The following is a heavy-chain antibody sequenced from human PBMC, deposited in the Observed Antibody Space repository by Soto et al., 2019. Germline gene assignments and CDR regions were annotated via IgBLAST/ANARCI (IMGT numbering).Heavy chain of an antibody. V-gene: IGHV3-15*01. CDR3: TTEDGYNFYDAFDI. D-gene: IGHD5-12*01. CDR1: GFTFSNAW. Sequence: GGSLRLSCAASGFTFSNAWMSWVRQAPGKGLEWVGRIKGKTDGGTTDYAAPVKGRFTISRDDSKNTLYLQMNSLKTEDTAVYYCTTEDGYNFYDAFDIWGQGTMVTVSS. J-gene: IGHJ3*02. CDR2: IKGKTDGGTT.